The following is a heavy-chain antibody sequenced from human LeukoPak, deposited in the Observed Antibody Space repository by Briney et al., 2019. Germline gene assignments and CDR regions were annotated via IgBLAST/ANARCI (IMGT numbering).Heavy chain of an antibody. CDR3: ARFGLGKHIEVAGIPFDI. J-gene: IGHJ3*02. V-gene: IGHV1-18*01. D-gene: IGHD6-19*01. CDR1: GYSFRSFG. CDR2: ISAYNGNT. Sequence: ASVTVSCKASGYSFRSFGINWVRQAPGQGLEWMGWISAYNGNTNYAQKLQGRVTMTTDTSTSTAYMELRSLRSDDTALYYCARFGLGKHIEVAGIPFDIWGQGTMVTVSS.